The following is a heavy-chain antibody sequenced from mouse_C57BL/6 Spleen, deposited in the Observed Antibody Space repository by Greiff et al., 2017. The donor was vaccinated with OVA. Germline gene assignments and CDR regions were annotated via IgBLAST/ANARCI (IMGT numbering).Heavy chain of an antibody. CDR3: ARRDGSSYLYFDY. CDR1: GYTFTSYD. D-gene: IGHD1-1*01. Sequence: QVQLKESGPELVKPGASVKLSCKASGYTFTSYDINWVKQRPGQGLEWIGWIYPRDGSTKYNAKFKGTATLTVDTSSSTAYMELHSLTSEASALYFCARRDGSSYLYFDYWGQGTTLTVSS. J-gene: IGHJ2*01. V-gene: IGHV1-85*01. CDR2: IYPRDGST.